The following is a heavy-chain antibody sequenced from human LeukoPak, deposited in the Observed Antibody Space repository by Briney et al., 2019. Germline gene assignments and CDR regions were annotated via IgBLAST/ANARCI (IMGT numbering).Heavy chain of an antibody. J-gene: IGHJ4*02. Sequence: GESLKISCKVSGFSFTNYWIGWVRQMPGKGPEWMGIINPAHSDTRYSPSFQGQVTMSADKSISTAYLQWSSLKASDTAIYYCARGGLAASFDYWGQGTLVTVSS. V-gene: IGHV5-51*01. D-gene: IGHD6-19*01. CDR3: ARGGLAASFDY. CDR1: GFSFTNYW. CDR2: INPAHSDT.